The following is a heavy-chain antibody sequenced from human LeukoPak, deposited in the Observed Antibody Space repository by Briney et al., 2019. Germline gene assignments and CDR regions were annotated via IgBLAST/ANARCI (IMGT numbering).Heavy chain of an antibody. V-gene: IGHV1-8*03. J-gene: IGHJ6*03. CDR1: RYTFTSYD. CDR2: MNPNSGNT. Sequence: ASVKVSCKASRYTFTSYDINWVRQATGQGLEWMGWMNPNSGNTGYAQKFQGRVTITRNTSISTAYMELSSLRSEDTAVYYCARGVTSYYYYHMDVWGKGTTVTVSS. D-gene: IGHD3-3*01. CDR3: ARGVTSYYYYHMDV.